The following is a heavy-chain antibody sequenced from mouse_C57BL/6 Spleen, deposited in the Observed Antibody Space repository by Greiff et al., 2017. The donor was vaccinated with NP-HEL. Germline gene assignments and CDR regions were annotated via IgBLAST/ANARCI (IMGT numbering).Heavy chain of an antibody. D-gene: IGHD2-3*01. CDR2: FHPYNDDT. CDR3: ARGGYYEGAWFAY. V-gene: IGHV1-47*01. J-gene: IGHJ3*01. CDR1: GYTFTTYP. Sequence: VKLMESGAELVKPGASVKMSCKASGYTFTTYPIEWMKQNHGKSLEWIGNFHPYNDDTKYNEKFKGKATLTVEKSSSTVYLELSRLTSDDSAVYYCARGGYYEGAWFAYWGQGTLVTVSA.